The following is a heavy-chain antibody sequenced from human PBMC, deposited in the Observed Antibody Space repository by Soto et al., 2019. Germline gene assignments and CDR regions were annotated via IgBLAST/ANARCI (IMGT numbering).Heavy chain of an antibody. V-gene: IGHV4-31*03. CDR3: ARDRGLRLDFDY. CDR1: GGSISSGDYY. CDR2: IYYSGST. J-gene: IGHJ4*02. Sequence: PSETLSLTCTVSGGSISSGDYYWHWIRQHPGKGLEFIGYIYYSGSTYYNPSLRGRVTISIDTSKNQFSLKLSSVTAADTAVYYCARDRGLRLDFDYWGQGTLVTVSS. D-gene: IGHD4-17*01.